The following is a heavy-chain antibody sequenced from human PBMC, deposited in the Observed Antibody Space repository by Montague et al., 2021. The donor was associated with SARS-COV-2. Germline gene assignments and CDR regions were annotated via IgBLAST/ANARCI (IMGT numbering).Heavy chain of an antibody. Sequence: SLRLSCAASGFTFNDYYMSWIRQAPGTGLEWVSYISSSASTIYYADSVKGRFTISRDNSKNSLLLQMNSLRAEDTAVYYCARGPYCSGGGCYYWGQGTLVTVSS. CDR1: GFTFNDYY. CDR2: ISSSASTI. J-gene: IGHJ4*02. CDR3: ARGPYCSGGGCYY. D-gene: IGHD2-15*01. V-gene: IGHV3-11*01.